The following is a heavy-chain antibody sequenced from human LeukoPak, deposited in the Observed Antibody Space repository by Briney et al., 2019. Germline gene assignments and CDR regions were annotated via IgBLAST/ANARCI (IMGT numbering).Heavy chain of an antibody. CDR2: IWYDGSNK. D-gene: IGHD6-19*01. V-gene: IGHV3-30*02. CDR3: AKVEKQWLVPRYYYGMDV. CDR1: GFTFSSYG. Sequence: GGSLRLSCAASGFTFSSYGMHWVRQAPGKGLEWVAVIWYDGSNKYYADSVKGRFTISRDNSKNTLYLQMNSLRAEDTAVYYRAKVEKQWLVPRYYYGMDVWGQGTTVTVSS. J-gene: IGHJ6*02.